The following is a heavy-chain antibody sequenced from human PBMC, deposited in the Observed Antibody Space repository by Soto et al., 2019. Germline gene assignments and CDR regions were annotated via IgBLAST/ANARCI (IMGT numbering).Heavy chain of an antibody. Sequence: QITLKESGPTLVKPTQTLTLTCTFSGFSLSTSGVGVGWIRQPPGKALEWLALIYWDDDKRYSPSLKSRLTITKDTSKNQVVLTLTNMDPVDTATYYCANSLIPNWGSRGAFDYWGQGTLVTVSS. CDR3: ANSLIPNWGSRGAFDY. CDR1: GFSLSTSGVG. D-gene: IGHD7-27*01. CDR2: IYWDDDK. V-gene: IGHV2-5*02. J-gene: IGHJ4*02.